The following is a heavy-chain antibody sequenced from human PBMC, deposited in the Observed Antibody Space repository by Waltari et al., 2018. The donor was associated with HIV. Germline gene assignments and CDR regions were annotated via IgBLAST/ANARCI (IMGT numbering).Heavy chain of an antibody. CDR2: IGGTGDHT. V-gene: IGHV3-23*01. J-gene: IGHJ6*02. D-gene: IGHD6-13*01. CDR1: GFSFVTYA. CDR3: ARHSSSHPYYYAMDV. Sequence: EVQLLESGGGLVQPGQSLRISCTVSGFSFVTYAMSWVRQATGKGLEWVSAIGGTGDHTFYADSVKGRFTISRDNSKRTLYLQMNSLRAEDTALYYCARHSSSHPYYYAMDVWGQGTTVTVSS.